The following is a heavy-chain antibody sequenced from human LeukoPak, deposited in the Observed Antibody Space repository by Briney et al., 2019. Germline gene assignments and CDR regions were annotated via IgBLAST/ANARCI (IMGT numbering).Heavy chain of an antibody. CDR2: IYVGGST. Sequence: SDTLSLTCTVSGGSMFSYHWSWVRKSAGEGLEWLGHIYVGGSTNYSPSLKSRVTMSVDTTKNQFSLKLKSVTAADTAVYYCARLRFYDSSGYSPGYYMDVWGKGTTVTVSS. V-gene: IGHV4-4*07. CDR3: ARLRFYDSSGYSPGYYMDV. CDR1: GGSMFSYH. D-gene: IGHD3-22*01. J-gene: IGHJ6*03.